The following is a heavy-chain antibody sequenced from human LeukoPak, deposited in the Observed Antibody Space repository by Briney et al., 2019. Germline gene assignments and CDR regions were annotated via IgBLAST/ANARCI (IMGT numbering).Heavy chain of an antibody. J-gene: IGHJ2*01. CDR3: ARVYYSSSYDYWYFDL. V-gene: IGHV4-59*01. D-gene: IGHD6-13*01. CDR1: GGSISSYY. CDR2: IYYSGST. Sequence: SETLSLTCTVSGGSISSYYWSWIRQPPGKGLEWIGYIYYSGSTNYNPSLKSRVAISVDTSKNQFSLKLSSVTAADTAVYYCARVYYSSSYDYWYFDLWGRGTLVTVSS.